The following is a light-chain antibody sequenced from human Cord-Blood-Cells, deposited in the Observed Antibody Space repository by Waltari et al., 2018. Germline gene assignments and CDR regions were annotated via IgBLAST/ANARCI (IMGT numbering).Light chain of an antibody. CDR3: CSYAGSYTFDV. CDR1: NSAVGCYNY. J-gene: IGLJ1*01. V-gene: IGLV2-11*01. Sequence: PALPQPRSVSGPPGQSVPLPCPGSNSAVGCYNYVSWYQQHPGKAPKLMIYDVSKRPSGVPDRFSGSKSGNTASLTISGLQAEDEADYYCCSYAGSYTFDVFGTGTKVTVL. CDR2: DVS.